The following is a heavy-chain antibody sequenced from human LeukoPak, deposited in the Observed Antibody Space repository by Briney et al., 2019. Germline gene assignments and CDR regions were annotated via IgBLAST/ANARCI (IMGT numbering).Heavy chain of an antibody. CDR3: ARGLYGDYYYYGMDV. D-gene: IGHD4-17*01. CDR2: INQRGSEK. Sequence: GGSLRLSCAASGSTFSSYWMSWVRQAPGKGLEWVANINQRGSEKYYVDSVEGRFTISRDNAKNSLYLQMNSLRAEDTAVYYCARGLYGDYYYYGMDVWGQGTTVTVSS. V-gene: IGHV3-7*04. J-gene: IGHJ6*02. CDR1: GSTFSSYW.